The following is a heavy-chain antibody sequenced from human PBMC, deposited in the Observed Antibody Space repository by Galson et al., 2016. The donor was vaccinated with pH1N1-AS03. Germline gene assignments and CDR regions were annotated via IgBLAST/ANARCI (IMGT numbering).Heavy chain of an antibody. CDR2: VHYSGTT. Sequence: SLRLSCAASGFIFRNVWWTWVRQPPGKGLEWIGEVHYSGTTSYNPSLNSRVTMSIDKSNNQFSLNLGSVTAADTAVYFCASAGYHTPGYHYWGQGALVTVSS. J-gene: IGHJ4*02. D-gene: IGHD3-16*02. CDR1: GFIFRNVW. V-gene: IGHV4-4*01. CDR3: ASAGYHTPGYHY.